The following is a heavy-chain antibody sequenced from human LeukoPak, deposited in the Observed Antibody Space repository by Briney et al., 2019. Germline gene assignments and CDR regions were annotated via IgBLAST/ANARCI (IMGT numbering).Heavy chain of an antibody. J-gene: IGHJ4*02. D-gene: IGHD3-16*01. CDR2: IYYSGST. V-gene: IGHV4-61*10. CDR3: ARVKGSVWGTFDY. CDR1: GGSISSDSYY. Sequence: PSQTLSLTCTVSGGSISSDSYYWSWIRQPAGKGLEWIGYIYYSGSTNYNPSLKSRVTISVDTSKNQFSLKLSSVTAADTAVYYCARVKGSVWGTFDYWGQGTLVTVSS.